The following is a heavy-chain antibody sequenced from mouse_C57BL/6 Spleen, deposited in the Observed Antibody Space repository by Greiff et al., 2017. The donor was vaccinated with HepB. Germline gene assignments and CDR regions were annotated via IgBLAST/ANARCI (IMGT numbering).Heavy chain of an antibody. CDR1: GYTFTSYW. CDR2: IYPGSGST. D-gene: IGHD1-1*01. CDR3: AREWDYYGSSRYAMDY. J-gene: IGHJ4*01. V-gene: IGHV1-55*01. Sequence: QVQLKQPGAELVKPGASVKMSCKASGYTFTSYWITWVKQRPGQGLEWIGDIYPGSGSTNYNEKFKSKATLTVDTSSSTAYMQLSSLTSEDSAVYDCAREWDYYGSSRYAMDYWGQGTSVTVSS.